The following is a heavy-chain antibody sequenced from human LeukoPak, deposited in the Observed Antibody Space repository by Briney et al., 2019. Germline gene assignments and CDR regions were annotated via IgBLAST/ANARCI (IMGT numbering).Heavy chain of an antibody. J-gene: IGHJ4*02. CDR2: ISGSGTSV. V-gene: IGHV3-21*01. CDR3: AREDTPLSTKLMVY. Sequence: GGSLRLSCTASGFTFNNYIMNWVRQAPGKGLEWVSSISGSGTSVYYAESVKGRFTISRDNAKNSLYLQMNSLRAEDTAVYYCAREDTPLSTKLMVYWGQGTLVTASS. D-gene: IGHD2-2*01. CDR1: GFTFNNYI.